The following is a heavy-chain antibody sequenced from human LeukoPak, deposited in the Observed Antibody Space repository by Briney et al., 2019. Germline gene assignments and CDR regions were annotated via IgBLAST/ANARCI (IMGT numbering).Heavy chain of an antibody. D-gene: IGHD3-10*01. Sequence: SETLSLTCTVSGGSISSYYWSWIRQPPGKGLEWIGYIYYSGSTNYNPSLKSRVTISVDTSKNQFSLKLSSVIAADTAVYYCARIRDYYYGMDVWGQGTTVTVSS. CDR2: IYYSGST. CDR3: ARIRDYYYGMDV. V-gene: IGHV4-59*08. CDR1: GGSISSYY. J-gene: IGHJ6*02.